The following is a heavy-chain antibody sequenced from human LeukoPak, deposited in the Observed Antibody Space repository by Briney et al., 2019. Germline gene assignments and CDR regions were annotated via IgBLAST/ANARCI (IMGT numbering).Heavy chain of an antibody. D-gene: IGHD3-22*01. Sequence: SETLSLTCTVSGVSISTYYWSWIRQPAGKGLEWIGRMYISGATNYNPSLRSRVTMSLDTSKNQFSLLLNSVTAADTAIYYCARDSGYYYPPFDPWGQGTLVTVSS. CDR3: ARDSGYYYPPFDP. CDR2: MYISGAT. J-gene: IGHJ5*02. V-gene: IGHV4-4*07. CDR1: GVSISTYY.